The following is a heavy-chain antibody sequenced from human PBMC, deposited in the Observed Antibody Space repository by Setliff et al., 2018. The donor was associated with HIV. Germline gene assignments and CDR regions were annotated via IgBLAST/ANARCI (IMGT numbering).Heavy chain of an antibody. J-gene: IGHJ4*02. CDR2: VTYDGRRT. CDR1: GFTFRTFA. Sequence: LRLSCVASGFTFRTFATHWVRQAPGKGLEWVSGVTYDGRRTFYTDAVKGRFTISRDNSNNTLYLQVSSLRPEDTAVYYCAKNIAGVCYSGLDYWGQGALVTVSS. CDR3: AKNIAGVCYSGLDY. D-gene: IGHD2-15*01. V-gene: IGHV3-30*10.